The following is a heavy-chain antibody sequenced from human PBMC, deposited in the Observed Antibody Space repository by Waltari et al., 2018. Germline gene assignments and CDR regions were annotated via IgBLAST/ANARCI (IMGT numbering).Heavy chain of an antibody. CDR2: ISSSSSYI. CDR3: ARERYGSGSYDDY. D-gene: IGHD3-10*01. CDR1: GFTFSSYS. V-gene: IGHV3-21*01. Sequence: EVQLVESGGGLVKPGGSLRLSCAASGFTFSSYSMNWVRQAPGEGLEWVSSISSSSSYIYYADSVKGRVTISRDNAKNSLYLQMNSLRAEDTAVYYCARERYGSGSYDDYWGQGTLVTVSS. J-gene: IGHJ4*02.